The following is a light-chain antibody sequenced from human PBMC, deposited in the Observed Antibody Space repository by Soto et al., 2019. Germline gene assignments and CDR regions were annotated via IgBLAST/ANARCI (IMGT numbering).Light chain of an antibody. V-gene: IGKV1-5*03. Sequence: DIQMTQSPHTMSPSVGVRVTIIRRASQSMISWLAWYQQKPGKAPKLLIYKASTLESGVPLRFSGSGSGTEFTLTISSVQPDDSATYYCQQDSTSPYNFGQGTRLELK. CDR2: KAS. CDR1: QSMISW. J-gene: IGKJ2*01. CDR3: QQDSTSPYN.